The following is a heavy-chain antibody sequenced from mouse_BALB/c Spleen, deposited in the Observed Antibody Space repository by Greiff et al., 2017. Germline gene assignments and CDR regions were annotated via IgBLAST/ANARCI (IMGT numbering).Heavy chain of an antibody. CDR1: GFTFSSYA. J-gene: IGHJ2*01. Sequence: EVKLVESGGGLVKPGGSLKLSCAASGFTFSSYAMSWVRQTPEKRLEWVATISSGGSYTYYPDSVKGRFTISRDNAKNTLYLQMSSLRSEDTAMYYCARHNWDYWGQGTTLTVSS. V-gene: IGHV5-9-3*01. CDR2: ISSGGSYT. CDR3: ARHNWDY. D-gene: IGHD4-1*01.